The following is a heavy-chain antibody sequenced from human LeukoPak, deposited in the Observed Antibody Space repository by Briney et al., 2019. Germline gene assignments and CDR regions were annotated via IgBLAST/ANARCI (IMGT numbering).Heavy chain of an antibody. V-gene: IGHV4-59*01. CDR2: IYYSGST. Sequence: PSETLSLTCTVFGGSISSYYWSWIRQPPGKGLEWIGYIYYSGSTNYNPFLKSRVTISVDTSKNQFSLKLSSVTAADTAVYYCARSLVIPYYFDYWGQGTLVTVSS. CDR3: ARSLVIPYYFDY. D-gene: IGHD3-22*01. CDR1: GGSISSYY. J-gene: IGHJ4*02.